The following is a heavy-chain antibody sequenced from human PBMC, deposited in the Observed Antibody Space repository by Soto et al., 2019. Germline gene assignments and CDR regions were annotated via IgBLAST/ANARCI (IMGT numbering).Heavy chain of an antibody. CDR1: GFTFNNYG. V-gene: IGHV3-23*01. J-gene: IGHJ4*01. CDR3: AKCRPYGAGAEDY. Sequence: GGSLRLSCAVSGFTFNNYGMSWVRQAPGKGLEWVSAITESGTTYYAASVKGRFSISRDNSKNTVYLQMSSLRPDDTAMYYCAKCRPYGAGAEDYWGHGP. D-gene: IGHD6-13*01. CDR2: ITESGTT.